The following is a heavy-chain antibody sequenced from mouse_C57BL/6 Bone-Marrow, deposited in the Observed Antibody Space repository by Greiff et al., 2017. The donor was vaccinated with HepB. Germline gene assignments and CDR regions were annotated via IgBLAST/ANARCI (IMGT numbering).Heavy chain of an antibody. Sequence: VQLKESGAELVRPGASVKLSCTASGFNIKDDYMHWVKQRPEQGLEWIGWIDPENGDTEYASKFQGKATITADTSSNTAYLQLSSLTSEDTAVYYCTSRRGGAMDDWGQGTSVTVSS. V-gene: IGHV14-4*01. CDR1: GFNIKDDY. CDR2: IDPENGDT. J-gene: IGHJ4*01. CDR3: TSRRGGAMDD.